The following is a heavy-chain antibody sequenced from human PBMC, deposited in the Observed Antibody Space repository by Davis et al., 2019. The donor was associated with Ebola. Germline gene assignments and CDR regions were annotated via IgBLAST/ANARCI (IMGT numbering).Heavy chain of an antibody. CDR3: ARDLVVVAADIFDY. J-gene: IGHJ4*02. CDR1: GYTFTSYA. D-gene: IGHD2-15*01. V-gene: IGHV1-2*04. CDR2: INPNSGGT. Sequence: ASVKVSCKASGYTFTSYAMHWVRQAPGQRLEWMGWINPNSGGTNYAQKFQGWVTMTRDTSISTAYMELSRLRSDDTAVYYCARDLVVVAADIFDYWGQGTLVTVSS.